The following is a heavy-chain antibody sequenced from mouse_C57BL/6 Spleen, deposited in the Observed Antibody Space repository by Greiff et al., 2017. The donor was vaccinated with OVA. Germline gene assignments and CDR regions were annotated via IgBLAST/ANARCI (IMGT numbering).Heavy chain of an antibody. CDR2: IHPNSGST. CDR3: AKEGFGRGFAY. V-gene: IGHV1-64*01. J-gene: IGHJ3*01. Sequence: QVQLQQPGAELVKPGASVKLSCKASGYTFTSYWMHWVKQRPGQGLEWIGMIHPNSGSTNYNEKFKSKATLTVDKSSSTAYMQLSSLTSEDSAVYYCAKEGFGRGFAYWGQGTLVTVSA. CDR1: GYTFTSYW.